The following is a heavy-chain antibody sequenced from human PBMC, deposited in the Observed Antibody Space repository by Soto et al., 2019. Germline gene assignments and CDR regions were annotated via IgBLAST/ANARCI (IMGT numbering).Heavy chain of an antibody. J-gene: IGHJ5*02. CDR3: AKAPSSYDFWSGYTQNWFDP. CDR1: GFTFSSYA. CDR2: ISGGGGST. Sequence: GGSLRLSCAASGFTFSSYAMSWVRQAPGKGLEWVSAISGGGGSTYYADSVKGRFTISRDNSRNTLYLQMNSLRAEDTAVYYCAKAPSSYDFWSGYTQNWFDPWGQGTLVTVSS. D-gene: IGHD3-3*01. V-gene: IGHV3-23*01.